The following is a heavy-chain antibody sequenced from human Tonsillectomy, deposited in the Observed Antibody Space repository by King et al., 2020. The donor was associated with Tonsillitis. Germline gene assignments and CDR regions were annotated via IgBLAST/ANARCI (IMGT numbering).Heavy chain of an antibody. V-gene: IGHV3-23*04. D-gene: IGHD6-6*01. Sequence: VQLVESGGGLVQPGGSLRLSCAASVFTFSNYGMSWGRQAPEKGLEWVSVVSGSGVRTYYADSVKGRFTISRDLSKNTVYLQMNSLRAEDTAVYYCAKGTVEYSSSSLDYWGQGTLVTVSS. CDR3: AKGTVEYSSSSLDY. CDR1: VFTFSNYG. J-gene: IGHJ4*02. CDR2: VSGSGVRT.